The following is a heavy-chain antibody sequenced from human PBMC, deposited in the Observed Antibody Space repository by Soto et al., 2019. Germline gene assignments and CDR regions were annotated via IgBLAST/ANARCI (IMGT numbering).Heavy chain of an antibody. D-gene: IGHD5-12*01. CDR3: ARGLIVATISPVSGPIDY. CDR1: GGSISSGDYY. V-gene: IGHV4-30-4*01. CDR2: IYYSGST. J-gene: IGHJ4*02. Sequence: SETLSLTCTVSGGSISSGDYYWSWIRQPPGKGLEWIGYIYYSGSTYYNPSLKSRVTISVDTSKNQFSLKLSSVTAADTAVYYCARGLIVATISPVSGPIDYWGQGTLVTVSS.